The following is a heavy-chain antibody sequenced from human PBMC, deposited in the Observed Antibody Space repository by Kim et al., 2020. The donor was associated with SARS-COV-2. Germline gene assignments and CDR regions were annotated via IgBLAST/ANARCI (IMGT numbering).Heavy chain of an antibody. CDR1: GYTFTSHY. J-gene: IGHJ6*02. CDR3: ARANGAYDLYFYYGLSV. V-gene: IGHV1-46*03. D-gene: IGHD5-12*01. Sequence: ASVKVSCKASGYTFTSHYIHWVRQAPGQGLEWMGIINPSGGSTTYAQEFQGRVTMTRDTSTSKVYMELSGLRSDDTAVYYFARANGAYDLYFYYGLSVWG. CDR2: INPSGGST.